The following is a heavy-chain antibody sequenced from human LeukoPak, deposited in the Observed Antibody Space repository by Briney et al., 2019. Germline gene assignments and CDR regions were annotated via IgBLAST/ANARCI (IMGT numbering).Heavy chain of an antibody. D-gene: IGHD1-26*01. CDR2: VSSSGNNQ. V-gene: IGHV3-11*04. CDR1: GITFSDYY. CDR3: ARGGSYFRY. J-gene: IGHJ4*02. Sequence: GGSLRLSCTVSGITFSDYYMNWIRQAPGKALEYIAYVSSSGNNQFYADSVRGRFKISRDNAKNSLYLQMNSLRAEDTAVYYCARGGSYFRYWGQGTLVTVSS.